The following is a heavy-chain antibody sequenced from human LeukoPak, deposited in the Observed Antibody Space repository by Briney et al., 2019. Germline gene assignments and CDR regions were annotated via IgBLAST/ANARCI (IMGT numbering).Heavy chain of an antibody. CDR2: IKQDGSEK. CDR3: ARDSRGLLY. CDR1: GFTVNSNY. V-gene: IGHV3-7*01. J-gene: IGHJ4*02. Sequence: GGSLRLSCAASGFTVNSNYMSWVRQAPGKGLEWVANIKQDGSEKYYVDSVKGRFTISRDNAKNSLYLQMNSLRAEDAAVYYCARDSRGLLYWGQGTLVTVSS. D-gene: IGHD1-26*01.